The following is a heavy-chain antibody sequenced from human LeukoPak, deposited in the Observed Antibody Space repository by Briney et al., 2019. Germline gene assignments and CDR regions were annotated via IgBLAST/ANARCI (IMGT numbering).Heavy chain of an antibody. CDR2: IYYSGST. Sequence: SQTLSLTCTVSGGSISSGGYYWSWIRQHPGKGLEWIGYIYYSGSTYYNPSLKSRVTISVDTSKNQFSLKLSSVTAADTAVYYCARDRPGSGSDWGQGTLVTVSS. CDR3: ARDRPGSGSD. D-gene: IGHD3-10*01. V-gene: IGHV4-31*03. J-gene: IGHJ4*02. CDR1: GGSISSGGYY.